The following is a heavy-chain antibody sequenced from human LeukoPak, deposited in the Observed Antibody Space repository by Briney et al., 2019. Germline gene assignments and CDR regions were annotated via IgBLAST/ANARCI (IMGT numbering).Heavy chain of an antibody. V-gene: IGHV4-59*01. CDR2: IYYSGST. CDR1: GGSISSYY. D-gene: IGHD3-9*01. J-gene: IGHJ6*02. CDR3: ARDLPDILTGGPYGMDV. Sequence: PSETLSLTCTVSGGSISSYYLSWIRQPPGKGLEWMGYIYYSGSTNYNPSLKSRVTISVDTSKNQFSLKLSSVTAADTAVYYCARDLPDILTGGPYGMDVWGQGTTVTVSS.